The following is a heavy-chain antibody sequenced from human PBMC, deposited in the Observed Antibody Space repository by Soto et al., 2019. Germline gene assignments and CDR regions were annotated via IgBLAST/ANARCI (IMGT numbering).Heavy chain of an antibody. D-gene: IGHD3-10*01. CDR2: MNPNSGNT. J-gene: IGHJ5*02. CDR1: GYTFTSYD. V-gene: IGHV1-8*01. Sequence: QVQLVQSGAEVKKPGASVKVSCKASGYTFTSYDINWVRLATGQGLEWMGWMNPNSGNTGYPQKFQGRVTMTRNTSLSTAYMELSSLSSEDTAVYYCALSYGSLTGGWFDPWGQGTLVTVSS. CDR3: ALSYGSLTGGWFDP.